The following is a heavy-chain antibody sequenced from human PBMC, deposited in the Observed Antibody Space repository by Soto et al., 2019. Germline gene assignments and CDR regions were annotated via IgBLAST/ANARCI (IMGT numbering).Heavy chain of an antibody. Sequence: SVKVSCKASGNSFTSYIIHWVRQAPGQRLEWVGWIIAGNGNTIYSQNFRGRVSITRDTSASTAYMELSSLRSEDTAVYYCERDYENASGLDYWGQGTQVTVAS. CDR2: IIAGNGNT. CDR3: ERDYENASGLDY. D-gene: IGHD3-16*01. CDR1: GNSFTSYI. J-gene: IGHJ4*02. V-gene: IGHV1-3*01.